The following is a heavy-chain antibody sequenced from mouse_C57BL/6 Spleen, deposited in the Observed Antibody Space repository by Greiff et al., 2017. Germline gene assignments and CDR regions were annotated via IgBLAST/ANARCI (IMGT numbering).Heavy chain of an antibody. Sequence: VQLQQPGAELVRPGSSVKLSCKASGYTFTSYWMHWVKQRPIQGLEWIGNIDPSDSETHYNQKFKDKATLTVDKSSSTAYMQLSSLTSEDSAVYYCARQTYDYDGRSYAMDYWGQGTSVTVSS. V-gene: IGHV1-52*01. CDR2: IDPSDSET. CDR1: GYTFTSYW. CDR3: ARQTYDYDGRSYAMDY. D-gene: IGHD2-4*01. J-gene: IGHJ4*01.